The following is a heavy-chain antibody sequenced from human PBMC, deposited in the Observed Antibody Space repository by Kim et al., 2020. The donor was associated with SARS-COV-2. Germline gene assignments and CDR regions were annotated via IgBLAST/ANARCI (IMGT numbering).Heavy chain of an antibody. V-gene: IGHV5-51*01. CDR3: ARGGREMATTIDY. Sequence: YSPSFQGQVTISADKSISTAYLQWSSLKASDTAMYYCARGGREMATTIDYWGQGTLVTVSS. J-gene: IGHJ4*02. D-gene: IGHD5-12*01.